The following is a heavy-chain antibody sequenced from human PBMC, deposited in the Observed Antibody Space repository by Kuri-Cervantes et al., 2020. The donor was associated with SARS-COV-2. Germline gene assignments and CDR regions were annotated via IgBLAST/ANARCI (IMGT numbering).Heavy chain of an antibody. J-gene: IGHJ4*02. D-gene: IGHD3-16*01. V-gene: IGHV5-10-1*01. CDR1: GYSFTSYW. Sequence: GGSLRLSCKGSGYSFTSYWITWVRQMPGKGLEWMGRIDPTDSYTNYSPSFQGHVTISADKSISTAYLQWSSLKASDTAMYYCARAASLGEHFDYWGQGTLVTVSS. CDR2: IDPTDSYT. CDR3: ARAASLGEHFDY.